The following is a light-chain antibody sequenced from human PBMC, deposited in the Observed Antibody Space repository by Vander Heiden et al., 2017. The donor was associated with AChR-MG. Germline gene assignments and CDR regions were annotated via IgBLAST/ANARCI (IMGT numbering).Light chain of an antibody. CDR3: QQHHSTPPT. CDR1: QSDLHNSNNKED. J-gene: IGKJ1*01. CDR2: WAS. Sequence: DIVMTQSPASLAVSLGERATINCKSSQSDLHNSNNKEDLAWYQQKPGQPPKLLIYWASIRESGVPDRFSGSGSGAEFTLTISSLQAEDVAVYYCQQHHSTPPTFGQGTRVEIK. V-gene: IGKV4-1*01.